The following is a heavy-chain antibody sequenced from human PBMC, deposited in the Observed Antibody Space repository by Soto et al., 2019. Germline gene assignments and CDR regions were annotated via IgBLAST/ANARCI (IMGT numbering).Heavy chain of an antibody. CDR3: AAGFGVNYYYYMDV. CDR1: GGSISSYY. V-gene: IGHV4-59*08. J-gene: IGHJ6*03. Sequence: SETLSLTCTVSGGSISSYYWSWIRQPPGKGLEWIGYISYTGITNYSPSLKSRVTISVDTSKNQFSLKLSSVTAADTAVYYCAAGFGVNYYYYMDVWDKGTTVTSP. D-gene: IGHD3-3*01. CDR2: ISYTGIT.